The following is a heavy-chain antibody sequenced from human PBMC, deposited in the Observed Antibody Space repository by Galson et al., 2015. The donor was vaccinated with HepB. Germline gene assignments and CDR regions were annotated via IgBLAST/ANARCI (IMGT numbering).Heavy chain of an antibody. Sequence: SLRLSCAASGFTFSNAWMNWVRQAPGKGLEWVGRIKSKTDGGTTDYAAPVKGRFTISRDDSKNTLYLQMNSLKTEDTAVYYCTRESGYGLFDYWGQGTLVTVSS. CDR1: GFTFSNAW. D-gene: IGHD5-12*01. J-gene: IGHJ4*02. CDR3: TRESGYGLFDY. CDR2: IKSKTDGGTT. V-gene: IGHV3-15*07.